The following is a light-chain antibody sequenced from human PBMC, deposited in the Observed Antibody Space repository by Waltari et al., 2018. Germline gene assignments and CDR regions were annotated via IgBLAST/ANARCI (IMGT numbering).Light chain of an antibody. J-gene: IGLJ3*02. CDR1: SNNVGNLG. CDR3: SAWDNSLSVWV. V-gene: IGLV10-54*01. CDR2: RNN. Sequence: QAGLTQPPSVSKGLRQTATLTCTGNSNNVGNLGAAWLQQHQGHPPKLLSYRNNNRPPGISGGFSASTSGDTALLTITGLQPEDEADYYCSAWDNSLSVWVFGGGTKLTVL.